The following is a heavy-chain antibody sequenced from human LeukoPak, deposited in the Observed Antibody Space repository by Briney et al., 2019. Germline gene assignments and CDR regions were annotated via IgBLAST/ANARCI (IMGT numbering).Heavy chain of an antibody. CDR2: IWYDGSNK. CDR3: ARDRGYSGYDLDY. CDR1: GFTFSSCG. Sequence: GRSLRLSCAASGFTFSSCGMHWVRQAPGKGLEWVAVIWYDGSNKYYADSVKGRFTISRDNSKNTLYLQMNSLRAEDTAVYYCARDRGYSGYDLDYWGQGTLVTVSS. V-gene: IGHV3-33*01. D-gene: IGHD5-12*01. J-gene: IGHJ4*02.